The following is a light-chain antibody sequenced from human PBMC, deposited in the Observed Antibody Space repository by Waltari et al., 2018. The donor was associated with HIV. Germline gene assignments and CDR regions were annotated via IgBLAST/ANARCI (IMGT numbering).Light chain of an antibody. V-gene: IGKV4-1*01. CDR2: GAS. J-gene: IGKJ3*01. CDR3: QQYYTTPFT. CDR1: QSVLDSSNNKNF. Sequence: DIVMTQSPDSLAVSLGERATINGKSSQSVLDSSNNKNFLAWSQQKPGQPPKLLISGASTRESGVPGRFSGSGSGTDFTLTISSLQAEDVAVYYCQQYYTTPFTFGPGTKVDIK.